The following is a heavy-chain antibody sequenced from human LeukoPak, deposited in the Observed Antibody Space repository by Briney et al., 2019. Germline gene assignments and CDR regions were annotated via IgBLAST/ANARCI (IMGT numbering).Heavy chain of an antibody. V-gene: IGHV4-38-2*02. J-gene: IGHJ3*02. CDR3: ARVKAYAFDI. CDR1: GYSISSGYY. Sequence: PSETLSLTCTVSGYSISSGYYWGWIRQPPGKGLEWIGSIYHSGSTYYNPSLKSRVTISVDTSKNQFSLKLSSVTAADTAVYYCARVKAYAFDIWGQGTMVTVSS. CDR2: IYHSGST.